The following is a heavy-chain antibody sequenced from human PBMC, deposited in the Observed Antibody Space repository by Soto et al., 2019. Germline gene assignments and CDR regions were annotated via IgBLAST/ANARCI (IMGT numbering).Heavy chain of an antibody. D-gene: IGHD6-19*01. V-gene: IGHV1-2*02. Sequence: QVQLVQSGAEAKKPGASVEVSCKASEYTFTAYYLHWVRQAPGQGLEWMGWINPNSGGTNYAQKLQGRVTMTRDTSISTAYMELSRLTSDDTAVYYCARDRDPLYSSDRYVGAYWGQGTLVTVSS. CDR2: INPNSGGT. J-gene: IGHJ4*02. CDR3: ARDRDPLYSSDRYVGAY. CDR1: EYTFTAYY.